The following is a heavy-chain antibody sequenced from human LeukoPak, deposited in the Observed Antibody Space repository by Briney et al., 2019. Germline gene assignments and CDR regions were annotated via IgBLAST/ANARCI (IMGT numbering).Heavy chain of an antibody. D-gene: IGHD6-13*01. CDR3: AGVWSPPYTSSWPYYFDY. V-gene: IGHV4-34*01. CDR2: INHSGST. CDR1: GGSFSGYY. Sequence: PSETLSLTCAVYGGSFSGYYWSRIRQPPGKGLEWIGEINHSGSTNYNPSLKSRVTISVDASKNQFSLKLSSVTAADTAVYYCAGVWSPPYTSSWPYYFDYWGQGTLVTVSS. J-gene: IGHJ4*02.